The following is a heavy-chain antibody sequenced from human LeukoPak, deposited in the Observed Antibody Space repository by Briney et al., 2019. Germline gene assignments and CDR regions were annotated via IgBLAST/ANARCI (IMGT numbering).Heavy chain of an antibody. CDR1: GDSISSTNW. D-gene: IGHD7-27*01. CDR2: IYHSRST. J-gene: IGHJ4*02. V-gene: IGHV4-4*02. Sequence: PSGTLSLTCGVSGDSISSTNWWSWGRQPPGKGVEWSGEIYHSRSTNYNPSLKSRVTISVDKSKNQFSLQVSSVTAADTAVYYCATGGPGHLDYWGQGTLVTVSS. CDR3: ATGGPGHLDY.